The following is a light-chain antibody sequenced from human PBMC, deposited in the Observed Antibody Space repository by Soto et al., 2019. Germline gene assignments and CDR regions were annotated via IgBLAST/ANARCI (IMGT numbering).Light chain of an antibody. CDR3: QQYNNWLRT. CDR1: QTISRN. J-gene: IGKJ1*01. CDR2: SAS. V-gene: IGKV3D-15*01. Sequence: EVVLTQSPGTLSLSPGERATVSCRASQTISRNYLAWYQKKPGQAPRLLIYSASSRATGIPDRFSGSGSGTEFTLTISSLQSEDFAVYYCQQYNNWLRTFGQGTKVDIK.